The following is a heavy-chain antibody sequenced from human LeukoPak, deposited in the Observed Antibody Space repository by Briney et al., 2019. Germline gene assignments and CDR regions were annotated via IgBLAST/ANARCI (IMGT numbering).Heavy chain of an antibody. CDR1: GFTFSRYG. Sequence: GGSLRLSCAASGFTFSRYGMHWVRQAPGKGLEWVTAISYDGSNKYYADSVKGRFTISRDNSKNTLYLQMNSLRAEDTAVYYCAKGGYDILTGYFDYWGQGTLVTVSS. D-gene: IGHD3-9*01. CDR3: AKGGYDILTGYFDY. J-gene: IGHJ4*02. V-gene: IGHV3-30*04. CDR2: ISYDGSNK.